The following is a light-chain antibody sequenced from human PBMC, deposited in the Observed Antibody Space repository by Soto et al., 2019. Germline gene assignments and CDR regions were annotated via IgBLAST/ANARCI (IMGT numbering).Light chain of an antibody. CDR2: DAS. Sequence: DIQMTQSPSTLSGSVRDRVTITCRASQRISTWLSWYHEKPGKAPKILISDASSLETGVPSRFSGSGSGTDFTLTLVRLEPEAFAVYYCQQYDSSPITFGHGARLEIK. CDR3: QQYDSSPIT. V-gene: IGKV1-5*01. CDR1: QRISTW. J-gene: IGKJ5*01.